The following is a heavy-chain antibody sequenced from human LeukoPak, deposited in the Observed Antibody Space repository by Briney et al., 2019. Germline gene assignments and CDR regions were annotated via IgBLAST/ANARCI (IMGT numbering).Heavy chain of an antibody. CDR2: IWYDGSNK. Sequence: GGSLRLSCAASGFTFSSYGMHWVRQAPGKGLEWVAVIWYDGSNKYYADSVKGRFTISRDNSKNTLYLQMNSLRAEDTAVYYCARHDSSGYYYFDYWGQGTLVTASS. CDR1: GFTFSSYG. V-gene: IGHV3-33*01. CDR3: ARHDSSGYYYFDY. D-gene: IGHD3-22*01. J-gene: IGHJ4*02.